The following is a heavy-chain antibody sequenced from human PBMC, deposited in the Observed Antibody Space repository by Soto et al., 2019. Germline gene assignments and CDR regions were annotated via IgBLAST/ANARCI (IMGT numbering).Heavy chain of an antibody. CDR3: ARQQLDTRGWYDYCLDV. CDR1: GFLFSDYY. D-gene: IGHD6-13*01. J-gene: IGHJ6*03. Sequence: GGSLRLSCAASGFLFSDYYMTWIRQAPGKGLEWISHISSSGSRIDYADSVKGRFTISRDNAKRSLDLQMASLRIEDTAVYYCARQQLDTRGWYDYCLDVWGQGTRFTVAS. V-gene: IGHV3-11*01. CDR2: ISSSGSRI.